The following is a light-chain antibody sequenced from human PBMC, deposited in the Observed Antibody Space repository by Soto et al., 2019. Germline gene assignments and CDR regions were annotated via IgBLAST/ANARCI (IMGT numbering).Light chain of an antibody. Sequence: EFVLTQFPATLSLSPGERATLSCRASQSVSRYLAWYQQKPGQSPRLLIYDASNRATGTPARFSGSGSGTDFTLSISSLEPEDFAVYYCQHRTNWPPYTFGQGTKLEI. CDR1: QSVSRY. J-gene: IGKJ2*01. CDR2: DAS. V-gene: IGKV3-11*01. CDR3: QHRTNWPPYT.